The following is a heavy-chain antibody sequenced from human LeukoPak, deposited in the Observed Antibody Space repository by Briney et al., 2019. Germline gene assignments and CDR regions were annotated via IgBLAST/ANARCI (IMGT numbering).Heavy chain of an antibody. CDR1: GGSIDSTNY. D-gene: IGHD3-22*01. V-gene: IGHV4-34*01. J-gene: IGHJ4*02. CDR3: ARGQVPYYYDSSGYYFDY. CDR2: INHSGST. Sequence: SETLSLTCGVSGGSIDSTNYWSWIRQPPGKGLEWIGEINHSGSTNYNPSLKSRVTISVDTSKNQFSLKLSSVTAADTAVYYCARGQVPYYYDSSGYYFDYWGQGTLVTVSS.